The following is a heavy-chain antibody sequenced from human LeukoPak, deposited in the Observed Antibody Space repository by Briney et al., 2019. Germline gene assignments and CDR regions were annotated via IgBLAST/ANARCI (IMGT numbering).Heavy chain of an antibody. D-gene: IGHD2-2*01. V-gene: IGHV5-51*01. J-gene: IGHJ6*02. CDR1: GYSFTSYW. Sequence: GESLKISCQGSGYSFTSYWIGWVRQMPGKGLEWMGIIYPGDSDTRYSPSFQGQVTISADKSISTAYLQWSSLKASDTAMYYCARITDEVVPAASFPQYYYYGMDVWGQGTTVTVSS. CDR2: IYPGDSDT. CDR3: ARITDEVVPAASFPQYYYYGMDV.